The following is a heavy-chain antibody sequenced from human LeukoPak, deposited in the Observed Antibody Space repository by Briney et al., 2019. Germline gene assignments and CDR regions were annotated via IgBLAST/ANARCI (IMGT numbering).Heavy chain of an antibody. D-gene: IGHD3-3*01. J-gene: IGHJ5*02. Sequence: GASVKVSCKASGGTFSSYAISWVRQAPGQGLEWMGGIIPIFGTANYAQKFQGRVTITADESTSTAYMELSSLRSEDTAVYYCASETYDFRFGPWGQGTLVTVSS. CDR2: IIPIFGTA. V-gene: IGHV1-69*13. CDR1: GGTFSSYA. CDR3: ASETYDFRFGP.